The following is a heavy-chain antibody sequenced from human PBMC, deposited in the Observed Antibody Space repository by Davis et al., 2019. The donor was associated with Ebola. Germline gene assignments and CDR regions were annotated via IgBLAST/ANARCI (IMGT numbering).Heavy chain of an antibody. J-gene: IGHJ5*02. CDR1: GYTFTSYA. CDR3: ARGRQLASGWFDP. Sequence: ASVKVSCKASGYTFTSYAMHWVRQAPGQRLEWMGRINAGNGNTKYSQKFQGRVTITRDTSASTAYMELSSLRSEDTAVYYGARGRQLASGWFDPWGQGTLVTVSS. V-gene: IGHV1-3*01. CDR2: INAGNGNT. D-gene: IGHD6-6*01.